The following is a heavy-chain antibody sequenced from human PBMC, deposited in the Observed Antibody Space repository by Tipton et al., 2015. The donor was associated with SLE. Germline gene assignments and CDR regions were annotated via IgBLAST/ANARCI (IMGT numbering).Heavy chain of an antibody. CDR1: GGSISSGGYY. Sequence: TLSLTCTVSGGSISSGGYYWSWIRQHPGKGLEWIGYIYYSWSTYYNPSLKSRVTISIDTSKNQFSLKLSYVTAADTAVYYCARALQNYFDYWGQGTLVAVSS. V-gene: IGHV4-31*03. CDR3: ARALQNYFDY. J-gene: IGHJ4*02. CDR2: IYYSWST.